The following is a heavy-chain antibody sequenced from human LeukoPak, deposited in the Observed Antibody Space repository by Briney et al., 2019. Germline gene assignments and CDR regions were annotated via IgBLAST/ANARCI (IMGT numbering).Heavy chain of an antibody. CDR1: GGSITGGGYY. D-gene: IGHD2-8*01. V-gene: IGHV4-30-2*01. CDR3: ARDGSMVLPPY. CDR2: IYHTGST. Sequence: SETLSLTCSVSGGSITGGGYYWSWIRQPPGKGLEWIGYIYHTGSTYYNPSLKSRVTISIDSSKNQFSLELSSVTAADTAVYYCARDGSMVLPPYWGQGTLVTVSS. J-gene: IGHJ4*02.